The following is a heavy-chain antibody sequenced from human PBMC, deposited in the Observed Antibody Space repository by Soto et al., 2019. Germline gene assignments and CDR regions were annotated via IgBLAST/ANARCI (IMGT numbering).Heavy chain of an antibody. D-gene: IGHD1-7*01. J-gene: IGHJ4*02. Sequence: GGSQRLSCGASGFNFSGHARSWVSKAPGKGLEWVSAISGSGGSTYYADSVKGRFTISRDNSKNTLYLQMNSLRAEDTAVYYCAKEVENYYYFDYWGQGTLVTVS. CDR2: ISGSGGST. CDR3: AKEVENYYYFDY. V-gene: IGHV3-23*01. CDR1: GFNFSGHA.